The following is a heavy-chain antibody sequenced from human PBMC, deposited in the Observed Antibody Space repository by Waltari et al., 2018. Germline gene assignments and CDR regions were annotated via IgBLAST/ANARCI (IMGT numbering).Heavy chain of an antibody. CDR2: SYHSGST. CDR1: GGSISSGGYS. CDR3: ARGGAVTYYYYYMDV. V-gene: IGHV4-30-2*01. D-gene: IGHD4-4*01. J-gene: IGHJ6*03. Sequence: QLQLQESGSGLVKPSQTLSLTCAVSGGSISSGGYSWSWIRQPPGKGLEWIGYSYHSGSTYYNPSLKSRVTISVDRSKNQFSLKLSSVTAADTAVYYCARGGAVTYYYYYMDVWGKGTTVTISS.